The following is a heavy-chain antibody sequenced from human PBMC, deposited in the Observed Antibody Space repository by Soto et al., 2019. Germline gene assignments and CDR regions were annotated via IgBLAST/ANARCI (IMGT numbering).Heavy chain of an antibody. V-gene: IGHV3-73*01. CDR3: SGQIPLTAWDDALDI. D-gene: IGHD2-21*02. Sequence: GGSLRLSCAASGFTLRDSAMHWVRQAPGKGLEWVGHIRSKVYNYATAYAASVKGRFTISRDDSKNSASLQMNSLKTEDTAVYYCSGQIPLTAWDDALDIWGQGTLVTVSS. CDR1: GFTLRDSA. J-gene: IGHJ3*02. CDR2: IRSKVYNYAT.